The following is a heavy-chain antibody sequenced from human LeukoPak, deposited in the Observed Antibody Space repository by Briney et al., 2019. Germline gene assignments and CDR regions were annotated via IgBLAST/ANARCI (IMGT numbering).Heavy chain of an antibody. Sequence: GGSLRLSCAASGFTFSSYSMNWVRQAPGKGLEWVSSISSSSSYIYYADSVKGRFTISRDNAKNSLYLQMNSLRAEDTAVYYCARVAVVPAASRKNNSFDPWGQGTLVTVSS. D-gene: IGHD2-2*01. CDR3: ARVAVVPAASRKNNSFDP. J-gene: IGHJ5*02. CDR2: ISSSSSYI. V-gene: IGHV3-21*01. CDR1: GFTFSSYS.